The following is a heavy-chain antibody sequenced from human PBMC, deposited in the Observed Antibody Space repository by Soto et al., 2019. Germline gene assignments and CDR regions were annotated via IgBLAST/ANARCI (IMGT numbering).Heavy chain of an antibody. V-gene: IGHV1-69*01. CDR3: ATHPIADAFDI. CDR2: IIPIFGTA. D-gene: IGHD2-21*01. Sequence: VQLLESGGGLVQPGGSLRLSCAASGFTFSSYAISWVRQAPGQGLEWMGGIIPIFGTANYAQKFQGRVTITADESTSTAYMELSSLRSEDTAVYYCATHPIADAFDIWGQGTMVTVSS. J-gene: IGHJ3*02. CDR1: GFTFSSYA.